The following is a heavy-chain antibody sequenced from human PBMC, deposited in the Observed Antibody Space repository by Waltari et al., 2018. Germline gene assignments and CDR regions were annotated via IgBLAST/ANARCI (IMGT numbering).Heavy chain of an antibody. V-gene: IGHV1-69*12. CDR1: GGTFSSYA. Sequence: QVQLVQSGAEVKKPGSSVKVSCKASGGTFSSYAISWVRQAPGQGLEWMGGIIPILGTANYAQKFQGRVTITADESTSTAYMELSRLRSDDTAVYYCARDLEMATIPDYYYYYMDVWGKGTTVTISS. CDR2: IIPILGTA. J-gene: IGHJ6*03. CDR3: ARDLEMATIPDYYYYYMDV. D-gene: IGHD5-12*01.